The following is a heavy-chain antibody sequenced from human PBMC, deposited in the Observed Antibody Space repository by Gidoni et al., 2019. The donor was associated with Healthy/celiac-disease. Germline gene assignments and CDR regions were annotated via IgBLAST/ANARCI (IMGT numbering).Heavy chain of an antibody. J-gene: IGHJ4*02. CDR1: GFPFSSYG. V-gene: IGHV3-33*01. CDR3: ARDPLRYCSSTSCPLFDY. CDR2: IWYDGSNK. D-gene: IGHD2-2*01. Sequence: QVQLVESGGGVVQPGRSLRLSCAASGFPFSSYGMHWVRQAPGKGLEWVAVIWYDGSNKYYADSVKGRFTISRDNSKNTLYLQMNSLRAEDTAVYYCARDPLRYCSSTSCPLFDYWGQGTLVTVSS.